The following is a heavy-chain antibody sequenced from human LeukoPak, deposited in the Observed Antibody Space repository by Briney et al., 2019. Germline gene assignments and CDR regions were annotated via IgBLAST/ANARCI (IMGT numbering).Heavy chain of an antibody. CDR1: GDSISSYY. CDR2: ISYSGST. J-gene: IGHJ4*02. Sequence: SETLSLTCTVPGDSISSYYWTWIRQPPGKGLEWIGHISYSGSTNYNPSLKSRVTISVDTSKSQFSLKLSSVTAADTAVYYCARALAPYGDYAFDYWGPGTLVPVFS. D-gene: IGHD4-17*01. V-gene: IGHV4-59*01. CDR3: ARALAPYGDYAFDY.